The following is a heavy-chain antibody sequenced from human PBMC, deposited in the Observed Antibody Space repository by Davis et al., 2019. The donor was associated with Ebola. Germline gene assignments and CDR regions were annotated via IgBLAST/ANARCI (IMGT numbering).Heavy chain of an antibody. Sequence: MPGGSLRLSCTVSGGSISSSSYYWGWIRQPPGKGLEWIGSIYYSGSTYYNPSLKSRVTISVDTSKNQFSLKLSSVTAADTAVYYCARGGGDGVSTYDYWGQGTLVTVSS. CDR2: IYYSGST. J-gene: IGHJ4*02. D-gene: IGHD2-8*01. CDR3: ARGGGDGVSTYDY. CDR1: GGSISSSSYY. V-gene: IGHV4-39*07.